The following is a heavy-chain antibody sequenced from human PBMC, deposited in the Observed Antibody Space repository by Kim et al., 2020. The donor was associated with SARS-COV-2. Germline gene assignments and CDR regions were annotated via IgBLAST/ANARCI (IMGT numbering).Heavy chain of an antibody. J-gene: IGHJ2*01. D-gene: IGHD3-22*01. CDR2: IFYTGVT. Sequence: SETLSLTCTVSGGSISSSSYYWGWIRQPPGEGLEWIGNIFYTGVTYYNPSLKSRVTMSVDTSKNQFSLKLTSVTAADTAVFCCADLGYYGSRCSYRDWYVELWGRGPLAT. CDR3: ADLGYYGSRCSYRDWYVEL. CDR1: GGSISSSSYY. V-gene: IGHV4-39*01.